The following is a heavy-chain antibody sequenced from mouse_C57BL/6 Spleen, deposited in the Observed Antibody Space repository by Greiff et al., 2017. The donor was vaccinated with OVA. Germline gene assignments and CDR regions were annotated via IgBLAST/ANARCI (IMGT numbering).Heavy chain of an antibody. CDR1: GYSFTDHE. Sequence: QVQLKESGAELVRPGASVTLSCKASGYSFTDHEMHWVKQTPVHGLEWIGAIDPETGGTAYNQKFKGKAILTADTSSSTAYMERRSLTSEDSAVYYGTRKGTHYYGSSYAMDYWGQGTSVTVSS. CDR3: TRKGTHYYGSSYAMDY. J-gene: IGHJ4*01. V-gene: IGHV1-15*01. D-gene: IGHD1-1*01. CDR2: IDPETGGT.